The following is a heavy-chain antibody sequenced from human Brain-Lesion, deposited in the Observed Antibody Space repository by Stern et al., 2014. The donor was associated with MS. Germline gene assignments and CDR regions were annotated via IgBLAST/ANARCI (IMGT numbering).Heavy chain of an antibody. CDR2: FDPEDGET. D-gene: IGHD1-26*01. V-gene: IGHV1-24*01. CDR1: GYTLTELS. J-gene: IGHJ4*02. Sequence: VESGAEVKKPGASVKVSCKVSGYTLTELSMHWVRQAPRKGLEWMGGFDPEDGETIYAQKFQGRVTMTEDTSTDTAYMELSSLRSEDTAVYYCATLSPGAGGNYYRHFGYWGQGTLVTVSS. CDR3: ATLSPGAGGNYYRHFGY.